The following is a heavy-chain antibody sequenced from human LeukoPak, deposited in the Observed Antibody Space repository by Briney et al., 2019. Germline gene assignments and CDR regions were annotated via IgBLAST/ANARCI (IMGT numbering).Heavy chain of an antibody. CDR3: AKVSTTVAKPRFDY. V-gene: IGHV3-23*01. Sequence: PGGSLRLSCAASGFTFSSYAMSWVRQAPGKGLEWVPVMSGSSVSTYYGDSVKGRFTISRDNSKNTLYLQMNSLRAEDTAVYYCAKVSTTVAKPRFDYWGQGTLVTVSS. CDR2: MSGSSVST. J-gene: IGHJ4*02. CDR1: GFTFSSYA. D-gene: IGHD4-23*01.